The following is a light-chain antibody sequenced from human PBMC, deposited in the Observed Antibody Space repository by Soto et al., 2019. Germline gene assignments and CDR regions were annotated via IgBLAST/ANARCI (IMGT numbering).Light chain of an antibody. J-gene: IGKJ1*01. CDR3: QQYNDWWT. V-gene: IGKV3-15*01. Sequence: EIVMTQSPATLSVSRGERATLSCRGNQAIISNVAWYQKKPGQAPRLLIYGASTRATGIPDRFSGSGSGTEFTLTISSLQSEDFAVYYCQQYNDWWTFGQGTKVDIK. CDR2: GAS. CDR1: QAIISN.